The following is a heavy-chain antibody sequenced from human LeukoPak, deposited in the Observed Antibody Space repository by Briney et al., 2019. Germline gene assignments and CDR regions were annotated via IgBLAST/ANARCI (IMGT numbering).Heavy chain of an antibody. CDR1: GGSISSYY. J-gene: IGHJ4*02. V-gene: IGHV4-59*08. D-gene: IGHD1-26*01. CDR2: IYYSGST. Sequence: SETLSLTCTVSGGSISSYYWSWIRQPPGKGREWIGYIYYSGSTNYNPSLKSRVTISVDTSKNQFSLKLSSVTAADTAVYYCARHDWEHYFDYWGQGTLVTVSS. CDR3: ARHDWEHYFDY.